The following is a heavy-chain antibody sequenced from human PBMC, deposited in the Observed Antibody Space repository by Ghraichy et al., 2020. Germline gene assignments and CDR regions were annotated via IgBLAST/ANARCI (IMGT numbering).Heavy chain of an antibody. CDR1: GGTFSSYA. CDR2: IIPIFGTA. CDR3: ARGYCSGGSAYSGGTYYYGMDV. J-gene: IGHJ6*04. V-gene: IGHV1-69*05. Sequence: SVKVSCKASGGTFSSYAISWVRQAPGQGLEWMGGIIPIFGTANYAQKFQGRVTITTDESTSTAYMELSSLRSEDTAVYYCARGYCSGGSAYSGGTYYYGMDVWCEEGTVTVFS. D-gene: IGHD2-15*01.